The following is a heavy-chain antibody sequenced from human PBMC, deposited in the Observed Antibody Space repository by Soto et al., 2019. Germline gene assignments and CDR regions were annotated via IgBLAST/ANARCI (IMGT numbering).Heavy chain of an antibody. J-gene: IGHJ6*02. CDR2: IYTSGST. D-gene: IGHD3-22*01. Sequence: SETLSLTCTVSGGSISSYYWSWIRQPAGKGLEWIGRIYTSGSTNYNPSLKSRVTMSVDTSKNQFSLKLSSVTAADTAVYYCARAHYYDTSGPPSGMDVWGQGTTVTVSS. CDR1: GGSISSYY. CDR3: ARAHYYDTSGPPSGMDV. V-gene: IGHV4-4*07.